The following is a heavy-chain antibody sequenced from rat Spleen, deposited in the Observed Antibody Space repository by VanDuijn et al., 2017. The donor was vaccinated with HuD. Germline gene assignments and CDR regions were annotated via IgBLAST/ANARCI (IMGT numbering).Heavy chain of an antibody. CDR3: TRGGLYYFDY. CDR1: GFTFSNYG. CDR2: ISPTGATT. Sequence: EVRLVESGGGLVQPGRSLKLSCAASGFTFSNYGMHWIRQAPTKGLEWVTSISPTGATTNYRDSVKGRFTISRDNAKNTLYLQMDSLRSEDSATYYCTRGGLYYFDYWGQGVMVTVSS. V-gene: IGHV5-19*01. J-gene: IGHJ2*01.